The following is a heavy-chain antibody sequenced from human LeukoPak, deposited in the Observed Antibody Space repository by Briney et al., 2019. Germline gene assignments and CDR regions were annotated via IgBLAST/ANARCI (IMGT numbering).Heavy chain of an antibody. J-gene: IGHJ3*02. CDR3: ARRGYDADAFDI. D-gene: IGHD5-12*01. V-gene: IGHV4-59*08. CDR2: IYYSGST. Sequence: SETLSLTCTVSGGSISSYYWSWLRQPPGKGLEWIGYIYYSGSTNYNPSLKSRVTISVDTSKNQFSLKLSSVTAADTAVYYCARRGYDADAFDIWGQGTMVTVSS. CDR1: GGSISSYY.